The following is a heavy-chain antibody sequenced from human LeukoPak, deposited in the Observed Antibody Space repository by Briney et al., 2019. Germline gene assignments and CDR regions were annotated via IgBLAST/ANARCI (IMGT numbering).Heavy chain of an antibody. D-gene: IGHD1-26*01. V-gene: IGHV4-4*09. CDR1: GGSISSYH. CDR3: ARLRVSGSYLYYFDN. Sequence: PSETLSLTCTVSGGSISSYHWSWVRQPPRKGLEYIGYILTSGSTTYNPSLKSRVSISVDTSKNQFSLKLSSVTAADTAVYYCARLRVSGSYLYYFDNWGQGTLVTVSS. CDR2: ILTSGST. J-gene: IGHJ4*02.